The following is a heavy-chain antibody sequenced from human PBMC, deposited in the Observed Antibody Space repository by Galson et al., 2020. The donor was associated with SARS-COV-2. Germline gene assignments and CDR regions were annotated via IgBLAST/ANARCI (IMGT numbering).Heavy chain of an antibody. V-gene: IGHV3-53*01. D-gene: IGHD2-2*01. Sequence: GGSLRLSCAASGFTVSSNYMSWVRQAPGKGLEWVSVIYSGGSTYYADYVKGRFTISRDNSKNTLYLQMNSRRAGDTAVYYCANYCSSTSCYGNAFDIWGQGTMVTVSS. J-gene: IGHJ3*02. CDR3: ANYCSSTSCYGNAFDI. CDR1: GFTVSSNY. CDR2: IYSGGST.